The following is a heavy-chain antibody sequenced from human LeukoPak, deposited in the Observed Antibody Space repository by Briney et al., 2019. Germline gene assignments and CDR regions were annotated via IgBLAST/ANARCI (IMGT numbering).Heavy chain of an antibody. J-gene: IGHJ4*02. Sequence: ASVKVSCKASGYAFTGYYMHWVRQAPGQGLEWMGWINPNSGGTNYAQKFQGRVTMTRDTSISTAYMELSRLRSDDTAVYYCARAGPHYDFWSGYLVTTFDYWGQGTLVTVSS. CDR2: INPNSGGT. CDR1: GYAFTGYY. D-gene: IGHD3-3*01. V-gene: IGHV1-2*02. CDR3: ARAGPHYDFWSGYLVTTFDY.